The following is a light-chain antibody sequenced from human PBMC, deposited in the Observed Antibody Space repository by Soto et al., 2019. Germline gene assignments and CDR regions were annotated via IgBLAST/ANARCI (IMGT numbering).Light chain of an antibody. Sequence: DTPMTQSPSTLSASVGDRVTITCRASQSISSWLAWYQQKPGKAPKLLIYKASSLESGVPSRFSGSGSGTEFTLTISSLQPDDFATYYCQQYNSYPLTFGGGPRWRSN. CDR2: KAS. CDR1: QSISSW. J-gene: IGKJ4*01. CDR3: QQYNSYPLT. V-gene: IGKV1-5*03.